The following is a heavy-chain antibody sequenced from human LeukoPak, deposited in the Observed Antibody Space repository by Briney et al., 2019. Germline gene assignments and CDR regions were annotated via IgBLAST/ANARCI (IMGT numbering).Heavy chain of an antibody. Sequence: GGSLRLSCAASGVTFSSYAMYWVCQAPGKGLGWVSVISFDGSNKYYADSVKGRCTISRDNSKNTLYLQMNSLRAEDTAVYYCARDLKDPFQYYFDYWGQGTLVTVSS. CDR3: ARDLKDPFQYYFDY. CDR2: ISFDGSNK. J-gene: IGHJ4*02. CDR1: GVTFSSYA. V-gene: IGHV3-30-3*01.